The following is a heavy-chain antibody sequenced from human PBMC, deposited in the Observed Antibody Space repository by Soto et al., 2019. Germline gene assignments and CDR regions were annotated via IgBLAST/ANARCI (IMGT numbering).Heavy chain of an antibody. CDR2: IWYDGSNK. Sequence: PGGSLRLSCAASGFTFSSYGMHWVRQAPGKGLEWVAVIWYDGSNKYYADSVKGRFTISRDNSKNTLYLQMNSLRAEDTAVYYCASRSYHYYYGMDVWGQGTTVTVSS. J-gene: IGHJ6*02. CDR1: GFTFSSYG. CDR3: ASRSYHYYYGMDV. V-gene: IGHV3-33*01.